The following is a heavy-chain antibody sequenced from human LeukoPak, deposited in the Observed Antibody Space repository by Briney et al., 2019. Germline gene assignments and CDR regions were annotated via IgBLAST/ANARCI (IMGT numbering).Heavy chain of an antibody. CDR3: AREEDLWAAAGTIDY. Sequence: SAKVSCKASGGTSSSYAISWVRQAPGQGLEWMGRIIPIFGIANYAQKFQGRVTITADKSTSTAYMELSSLRSEDTAVYYCAREEDLWAAAGTIDYWGQGTLVTVSS. V-gene: IGHV1-69*04. D-gene: IGHD6-13*01. CDR2: IIPIFGIA. J-gene: IGHJ4*02. CDR1: GGTSSSYA.